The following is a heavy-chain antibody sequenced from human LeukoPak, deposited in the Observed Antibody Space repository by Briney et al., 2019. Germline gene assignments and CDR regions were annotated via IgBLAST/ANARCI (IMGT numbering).Heavy chain of an antibody. V-gene: IGHV3-30*03. CDR3: ARDLYRIVVVPHYFDY. Sequence: GGSLRLSCAASGFTFSSYGMHWVRQAPGKGLEWVAVISYDGSNKYYADSVKGRFTISRDNSKNSLYLQMNSLRAEDTAVYYYARDLYRIVVVPHYFDYWGQGTLVTVSS. CDR2: ISYDGSNK. CDR1: GFTFSSYG. D-gene: IGHD3-22*01. J-gene: IGHJ4*02.